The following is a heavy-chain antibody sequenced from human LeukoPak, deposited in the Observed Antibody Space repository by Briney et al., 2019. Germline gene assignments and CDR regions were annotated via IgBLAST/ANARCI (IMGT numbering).Heavy chain of an antibody. CDR3: ARPYNSGWKGGFDY. D-gene: IGHD6-19*01. CDR2: VYYSGST. Sequence: SQTLSLTCTVSGGSLSSGGYYWSWIRHHPGKGLEWIGNVYYSGSTYYNPSFKSRVTISVDTSKNQFSLKLSSVTAADTAVYYCARPYNSGWKGGFDYWGQGTLVTVSS. V-gene: IGHV4-31*03. J-gene: IGHJ4*02. CDR1: GGSLSSGGYY.